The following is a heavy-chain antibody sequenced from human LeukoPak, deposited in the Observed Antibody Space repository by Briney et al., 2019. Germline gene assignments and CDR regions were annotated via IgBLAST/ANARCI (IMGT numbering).Heavy chain of an antibody. CDR3: ARVPSGWHENYYYYYYMDA. J-gene: IGHJ6*03. CDR2: MNPNRGNT. V-gene: IGHV1-8*03. Sequence: ASVKVSCKASGSTFTSYDINWVQQAPGKGLEWMGWMNPNRGNTGYAQKFQGRVTITRNTSISTAYMELSSPRSQDTAVYYCARVPSGWHENYYYYYYMDAWGKGTTVTVSS. D-gene: IGHD6-19*01. CDR1: GSTFTSYD.